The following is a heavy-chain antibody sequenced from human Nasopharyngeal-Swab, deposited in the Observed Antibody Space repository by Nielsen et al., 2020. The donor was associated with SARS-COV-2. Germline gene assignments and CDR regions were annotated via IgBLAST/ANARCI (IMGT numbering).Heavy chain of an antibody. CDR2: INPGGGSA. CDR3: ARGGDPREVVAATDCFDP. D-gene: IGHD2-15*01. Sequence: WVRQAPGQGLEWMGIINPGGGSARYSQNFQGRVTMTRDTSTSTVYMELSSLRSDDTAVYYCARGGDPREVVAATDCFDPWGQGTLVTVSS. V-gene: IGHV1-46*01. J-gene: IGHJ5*02.